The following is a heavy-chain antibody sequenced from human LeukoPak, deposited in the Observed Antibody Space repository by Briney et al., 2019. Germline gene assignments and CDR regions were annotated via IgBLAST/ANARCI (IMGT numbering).Heavy chain of an antibody. Sequence: GASVKVSCKASGGTFSSYAISWVRQAPGQGLEWMGGIIPIFGTANYAQKFQGRVTITADESTSTAYMELSSLRSEDTAVYYCARGALLFGSYRLYYYYMDVWGKGTTVTVSS. V-gene: IGHV1-69*13. CDR1: GGTFSSYA. D-gene: IGHD1-26*01. CDR3: ARGALLFGSYRLYYYYMDV. J-gene: IGHJ6*03. CDR2: IIPIFGTA.